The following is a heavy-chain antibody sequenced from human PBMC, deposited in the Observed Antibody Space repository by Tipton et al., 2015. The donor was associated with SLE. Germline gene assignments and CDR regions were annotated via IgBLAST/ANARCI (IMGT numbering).Heavy chain of an antibody. CDR1: GDSISSYH. V-gene: IGHV4-59*08. CDR2: LHYGGST. J-gene: IGHJ4*02. Sequence: TLSLTCTLSGDSISSYHWSWIRQPPGRGLEWIGYLHYGGSTDYNPPLKSRVTISVDRTKNQVSLKLSSVTAADTALYYCARHGMAVGGTGYLDYWGQGTLVTVSS. D-gene: IGHD6-19*01. CDR3: ARHGMAVGGTGYLDY.